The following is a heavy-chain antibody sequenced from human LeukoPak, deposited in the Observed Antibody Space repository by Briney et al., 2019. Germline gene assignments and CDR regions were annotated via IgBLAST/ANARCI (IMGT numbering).Heavy chain of an antibody. Sequence: GGSLRLSCAASGFTFSSYWMSWVRRAPGKGLEWVANIKQDGSEKYYVDSVKGRFTISRDNAKNSLYLQMNSLRAEDTAVYYCARIDYGDYFDYWGQGTLVTVSS. J-gene: IGHJ4*02. D-gene: IGHD4-17*01. V-gene: IGHV3-7*01. CDR1: GFTFSSYW. CDR3: ARIDYGDYFDY. CDR2: IKQDGSEK.